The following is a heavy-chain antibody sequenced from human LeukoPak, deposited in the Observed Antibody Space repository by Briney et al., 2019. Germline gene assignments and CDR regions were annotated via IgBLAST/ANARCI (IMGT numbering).Heavy chain of an antibody. CDR3: ASDTGSGSYYGMDV. D-gene: IGHD3-10*01. CDR1: GGSISSYY. J-gene: IGHJ6*02. CDR2: VYYSGST. V-gene: IGHV4-59*01. Sequence: SETLSLTCTVSGGSISSYYWSWIRQPPGKGLEWIGYVYYSGSTDFNPSLKSRVTISVDTANNQFSLNVSSVTAADTAVYYCASDTGSGSYYGMDVWGQGTTVTVSS.